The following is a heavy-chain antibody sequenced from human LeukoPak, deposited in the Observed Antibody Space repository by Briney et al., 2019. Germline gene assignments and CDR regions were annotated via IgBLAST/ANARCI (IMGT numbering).Heavy chain of an antibody. CDR2: ISYSGIA. V-gene: IGHV4-31*11. J-gene: IGHJ4*02. CDR3: SRGLYDYYFDY. D-gene: IGHD2/OR15-2a*01. CDR1: GGSFSSGGYY. Sequence: PSQTLSLTCAVSGGSFSSGGYYWSWIRHHPGKGLEWLACISYSGIAYYNPSLKSRLTISVDTSKNQFSLELSSVTAADTALYYCSRGLYDYYFDYWGQGTLVTVSS.